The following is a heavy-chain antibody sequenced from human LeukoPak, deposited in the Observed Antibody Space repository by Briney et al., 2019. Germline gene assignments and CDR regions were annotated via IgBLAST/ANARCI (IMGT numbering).Heavy chain of an antibody. J-gene: IGHJ4*02. CDR3: ARDALGGFDY. Sequence: ASVKVSCKAYGYTFTGYHMYWVRQAPGQGLEWMGWISTNSGGTNYAQKFQGRVSMTRDTSISTVYMELSRLTSDDTAVYYCARDALGGFDYWGQGTLVTVSS. CDR1: GYTFTGYH. V-gene: IGHV1-2*02. CDR2: ISTNSGGT. D-gene: IGHD3-16*01.